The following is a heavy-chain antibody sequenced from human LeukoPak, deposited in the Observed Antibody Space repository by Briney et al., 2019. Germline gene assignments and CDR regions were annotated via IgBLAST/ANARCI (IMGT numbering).Heavy chain of an antibody. Sequence: SETLSLTCTVSGGSISTSNYYWGWIRQPPGKGLEWIGSICYSGSAYYNPSLKSRVTISVDTSKNQFSLKLSSVTAADTAVYYCARGIPGLREWFDPWGQGTLVTVSS. CDR2: ICYSGSA. V-gene: IGHV4-39*01. D-gene: IGHD5-18*01. CDR1: GGSISTSNYY. J-gene: IGHJ5*02. CDR3: ARGIPGLREWFDP.